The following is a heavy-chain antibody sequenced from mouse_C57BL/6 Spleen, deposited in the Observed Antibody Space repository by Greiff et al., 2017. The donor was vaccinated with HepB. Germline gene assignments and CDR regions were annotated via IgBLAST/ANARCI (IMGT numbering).Heavy chain of an antibody. D-gene: IGHD2-4*01. Sequence: VKLMESGPGLVAPSQSLSITCTVSGFSLTSYGVDWVRQPQGKGLEWLGVIWGGGSPNYNSALMSRLSISKDNSKSQVFLQMNSLQTDDTAMYYCAKHKRYDYGGDAMDYWGQGTSVTVSS. V-gene: IGHV2-9*01. CDR3: AKHKRYDYGGDAMDY. CDR1: GFSLTSYG. CDR2: IWGGGSP. J-gene: IGHJ4*01.